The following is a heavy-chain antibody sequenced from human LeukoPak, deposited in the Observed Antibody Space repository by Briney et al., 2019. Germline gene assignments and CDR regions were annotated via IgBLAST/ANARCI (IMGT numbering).Heavy chain of an antibody. D-gene: IGHD1-1*01. Sequence: GASVKVSCKASGYRFPSYYIHWVRQAPGQGLEWMGWINPNNGATKYAQKFQGGVTLTTDTSLTTVFMELTWLTPDDTATYYCARDHGTDGTTFTLNFDCWGQGTLVTVSS. V-gene: IGHV1-2*02. CDR1: GYRFPSYY. J-gene: IGHJ4*02. CDR2: INPNNGAT. CDR3: ARDHGTDGTTFTLNFDC.